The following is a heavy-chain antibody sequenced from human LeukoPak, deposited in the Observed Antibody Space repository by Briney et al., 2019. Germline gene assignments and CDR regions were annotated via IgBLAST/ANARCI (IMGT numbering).Heavy chain of an antibody. CDR3: ATSPVTTWWFDP. D-gene: IGHD4-17*01. Sequence: SETLSLTCAVSGGSISSGSYSWNWIRQPAGKGLEWIGRMYSSGTTNYNPSLKSRVTISVDTSKNQFSLKLSSVTASDTAVYYCATSPVTTWWFDPWGQGTLVTVSS. CDR1: GGSISSGSYS. V-gene: IGHV4-61*02. CDR2: MYSSGTT. J-gene: IGHJ5*02.